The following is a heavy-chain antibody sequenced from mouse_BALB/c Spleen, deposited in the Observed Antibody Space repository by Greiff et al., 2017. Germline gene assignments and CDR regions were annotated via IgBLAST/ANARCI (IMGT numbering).Heavy chain of an antibody. CDR1: GYSITSGYG. CDR3: ARSDGSPLAY. J-gene: IGHJ3*01. D-gene: IGHD1-1*01. V-gene: IGHV3-1*02. Sequence: DVQLQESGPDLVKPSQSLSLTCTVTGYSITSGYGWHWIRQFPGNKLEWMGYIHYSGSTNYNPSLKSRISITRDTSKNQFFLQLNSVTTEDTATYYCARSDGSPLAYWGQGTLVTVSA. CDR2: IHYSGST.